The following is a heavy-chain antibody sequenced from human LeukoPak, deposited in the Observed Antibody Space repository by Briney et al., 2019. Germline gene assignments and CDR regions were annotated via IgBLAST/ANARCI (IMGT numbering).Heavy chain of an antibody. J-gene: IGHJ4*02. D-gene: IGHD3-3*01. Sequence: GGSLRLSCAASGFTFSSYAMHWVRQAPGKGLEWVAVISYDGSNKYYADSVKGRFTISRDNSKNTLYLQMNSLRAEGTAVYYCARGAITIFGVVISPFDYWGQGTLVTVSS. CDR1: GFTFSSYA. V-gene: IGHV3-30-3*01. CDR3: ARGAITIFGVVISPFDY. CDR2: ISYDGSNK.